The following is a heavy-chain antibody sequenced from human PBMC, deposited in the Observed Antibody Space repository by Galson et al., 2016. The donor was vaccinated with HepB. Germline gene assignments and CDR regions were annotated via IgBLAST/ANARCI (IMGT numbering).Heavy chain of an antibody. V-gene: IGHV1-24*01. CDR1: GSTLAELS. D-gene: IGHD2/OR15-2a*01. J-gene: IGHJ4*02. Sequence: SVKVSCKVSGSTLAELSIHWLRQAPGKGLQWMGGFDPEDTQIVYAQNFQDRVTMTEVTSTDTAYMGLSSLTSDDTAVYYCATVPISITEYYFDFWGQGTLVTVSS. CDR3: ATVPISITEYYFDF. CDR2: FDPEDTQI.